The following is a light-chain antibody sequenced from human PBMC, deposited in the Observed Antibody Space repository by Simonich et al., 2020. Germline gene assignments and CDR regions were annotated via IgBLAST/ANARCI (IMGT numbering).Light chain of an antibody. J-gene: IGKJ3*01. CDR1: QSISSY. Sequence: DIQMTQSPSSLSASVGATVTIPCRASQSISSYLNWYKQKPGKAPMLLIYAASSLQSGVPSRFSGSGSGTDFTLTISSLQPEDFATYYCQQSYSTPLTFGPGTKVDIK. CDR3: QQSYSTPLT. CDR2: AAS. V-gene: IGKV1-39*01.